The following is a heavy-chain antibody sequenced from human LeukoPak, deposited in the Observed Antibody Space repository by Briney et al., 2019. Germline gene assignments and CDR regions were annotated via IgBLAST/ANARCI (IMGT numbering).Heavy chain of an antibody. V-gene: IGHV1-69*13. CDR1: GGTFSSYA. J-gene: IGHJ4*02. D-gene: IGHD3-10*01. CDR3: ARFPTQDYYGSGTTDY. CDR2: IIPIFGTA. Sequence: SVKVSCKASGGTFSSYAISWVRQAPGQGLEWMGGIIPIFGTANYAQKFQGRVTITADESTSTAYMELSSLRSEDTAVYYCARFPTQDYYGSGTTDYWGQGTLVTVSS.